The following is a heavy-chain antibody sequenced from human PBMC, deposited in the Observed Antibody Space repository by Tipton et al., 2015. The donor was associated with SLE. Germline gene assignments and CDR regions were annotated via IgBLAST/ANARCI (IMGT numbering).Heavy chain of an antibody. CDR3: ARGLAGDDAFDI. Sequence: TLSLTCTVSSGSISSSSYYWGWIRQPPGKGLEWIGSIYYSGSTYYNPSLKSRVTISVDTSKNQFSLKLSSVTAADTAVYYCARGLAGDDAFDIWGQGTMVTVSS. CDR2: IYYSGST. J-gene: IGHJ3*02. D-gene: IGHD7-27*01. CDR1: SGSISSSSYY. V-gene: IGHV4-39*07.